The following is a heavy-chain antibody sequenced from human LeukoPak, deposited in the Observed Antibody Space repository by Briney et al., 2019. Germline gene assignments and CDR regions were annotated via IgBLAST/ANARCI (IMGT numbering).Heavy chain of an antibody. D-gene: IGHD3-22*01. CDR3: ARDPGGRYYDSSRVPV. V-gene: IGHV4-61*02. CDR1: GGSISSGSYY. Sequence: SETLSLTCTVSGGSISSGSYYWSWIRQPAGKGLEWIGRIYTSGSTNYNPSLKSRVTISVDTSKNQFSLKLSSVTAADTAVYYCARDPGGRYYDSSRVPVWGQGTMVTVSS. CDR2: IYTSGST. J-gene: IGHJ3*01.